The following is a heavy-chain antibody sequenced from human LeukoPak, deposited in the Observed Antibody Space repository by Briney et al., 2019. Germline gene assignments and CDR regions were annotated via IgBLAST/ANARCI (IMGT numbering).Heavy chain of an antibody. V-gene: IGHV3-66*01. CDR1: GFTVSSNY. CDR2: IYSGGST. J-gene: IGHJ4*02. D-gene: IGHD3-22*01. Sequence: GGSLRLSCAASGFTVSSNYMSWVRQAPGKGLEWVPVIYSGGSTYYADSVKGRFTISRDNAKNSLYLQMNSLRAEDTAVYYCARAPGWNSGSSGYSDYWGQGTLVTVSS. CDR3: ARAPGWNSGSSGYSDY.